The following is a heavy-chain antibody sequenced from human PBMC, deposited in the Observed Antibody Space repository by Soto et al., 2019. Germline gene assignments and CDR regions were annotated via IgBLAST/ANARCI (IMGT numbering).Heavy chain of an antibody. CDR2: ISGSGGST. CDR3: AKDRGGVAQSFFDY. CDR1: GFTFSSYA. Sequence: EVQLLESGGGLVQPGGSLRLSCAASGFTFSSYAMSWVRQAPGKGLEWVSAISGSGGSTYYADSVKGRFTIPRDNSKTRLYLQMNSLRAEATAVYYCAKDRGGVAQSFFDYWGQGTLVTVSS. V-gene: IGHV3-23*01. J-gene: IGHJ4*02. D-gene: IGHD3-16*01.